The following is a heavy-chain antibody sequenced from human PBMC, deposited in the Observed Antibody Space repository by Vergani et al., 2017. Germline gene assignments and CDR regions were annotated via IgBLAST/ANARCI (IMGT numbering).Heavy chain of an antibody. CDR1: GGSISSYY. Sequence: QVQLQESGPGLVKPSETLSLTCTVSGGSISSYYWSWIRQPPGKGLEWIGYIYYSGSTNYNPSLKSRVTISVDKSKIQFSLKLSSVTAADPAVYYCARDRGSTSFARFDYWGQGTLVTVSS. CDR3: ARDRGSTSFARFDY. J-gene: IGHJ4*02. CDR2: IYYSGST. D-gene: IGHD2-2*01. V-gene: IGHV4-59*01.